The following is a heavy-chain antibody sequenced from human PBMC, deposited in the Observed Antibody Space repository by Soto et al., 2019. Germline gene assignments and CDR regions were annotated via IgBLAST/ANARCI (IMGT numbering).Heavy chain of an antibody. J-gene: IGHJ4*02. D-gene: IGHD1-26*01. CDR1: GGTFSSYS. CDR2: IIPIFGTA. CDR3: ARYGGRHSGGIDY. Sequence: QVQLVQSGAEVKKPGSSVKVSSKASGGTFSSYSINWVRQAPGQGLEWMGEIIPIFGTANYAQKFQGRVTITADESTSTAYIELSSLRSEDTAVYYCARYGGRHSGGIDYWGQGTLVTVSS. V-gene: IGHV1-69*01.